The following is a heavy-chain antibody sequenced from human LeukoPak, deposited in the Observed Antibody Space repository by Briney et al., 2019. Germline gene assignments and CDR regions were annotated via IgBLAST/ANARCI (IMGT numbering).Heavy chain of an antibody. D-gene: IGHD6-13*01. J-gene: IGHJ3*02. CDR3: ARMGIAGTYDAFDI. CDR2: ISGSGGST. CDR1: GFTFTSYA. Sequence: GGSLRLSCAASGFTFTSYAMSWVRQAPGKGLEWASVISGSGGSTYYADSVKGRFTISRDNSKNTLYLQMNSLRAEDTAVYYCARMGIAGTYDAFDIRGQGTMVTVSS. V-gene: IGHV3-23*01.